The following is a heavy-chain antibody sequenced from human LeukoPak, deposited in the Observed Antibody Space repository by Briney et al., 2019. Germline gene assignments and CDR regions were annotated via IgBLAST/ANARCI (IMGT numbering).Heavy chain of an antibody. Sequence: SVKVSCKASGGTFSSYAISRVRQAPGQGLEWMGRIFPILGIANSAQKFHGRVTITAEKSTSTAYSELNSLRSEDTAVYYCARAGIAEAYDYWGQGTLVSVSS. CDR3: ARAGIAEAYDY. D-gene: IGHD6-19*01. J-gene: IGHJ4*02. CDR1: GGTFSSYA. CDR2: IFPILGIA. V-gene: IGHV1-69*04.